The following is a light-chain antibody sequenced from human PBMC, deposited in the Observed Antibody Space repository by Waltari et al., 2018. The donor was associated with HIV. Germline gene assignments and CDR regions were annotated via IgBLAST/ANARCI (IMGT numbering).Light chain of an antibody. CDR3: QQYNSYSRT. Sequence: DIQMTQSPSTLSASVGDRVTITCRASQSISSWLAWYQQKPGKAPKPLIYKASSLESGVPSRFSGSGSGTEFTLTISSLQPDDCATYYCQQYNSYSRTFGQGTKVEIK. J-gene: IGKJ1*01. CDR1: QSISSW. V-gene: IGKV1-5*03. CDR2: KAS.